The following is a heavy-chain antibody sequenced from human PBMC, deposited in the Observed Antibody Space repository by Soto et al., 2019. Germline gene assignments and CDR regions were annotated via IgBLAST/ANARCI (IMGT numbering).Heavy chain of an antibody. Sequence: QVQLVQSGAEVKKPGSSVKVSCKASGGTFSSYTISWVRQAPGQGLEWMGRIIPILGIANYEQKFQGRVTIAADKSTSTAYMVLSSLRSEDTAVYYCARAPDYGDYLMDYWGQGTLVTVSS. D-gene: IGHD4-17*01. V-gene: IGHV1-69*02. CDR3: ARAPDYGDYLMDY. CDR1: GGTFSSYT. J-gene: IGHJ4*02. CDR2: IIPILGIA.